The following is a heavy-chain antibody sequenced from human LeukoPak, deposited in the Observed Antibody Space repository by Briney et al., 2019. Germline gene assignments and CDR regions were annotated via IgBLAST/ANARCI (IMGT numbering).Heavy chain of an antibody. CDR2: IYPGDSGT. CDR1: GYSFTSYW. CDR3: ARAPYQLLYYFDY. D-gene: IGHD2-2*01. Sequence: GESLKISCKGSGYSFTSYWIAWVRQMPGKGLEWMGIIYPGDSGTRYSPSFQGQVTISADKSISTAYLQWSSLKASDTAMYYCARAPYQLLYYFDYWGQGTLVTVSS. J-gene: IGHJ4*02. V-gene: IGHV5-51*01.